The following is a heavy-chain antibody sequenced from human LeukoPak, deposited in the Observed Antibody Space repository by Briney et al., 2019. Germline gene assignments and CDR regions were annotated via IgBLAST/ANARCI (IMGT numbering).Heavy chain of an antibody. D-gene: IGHD6-19*01. CDR1: GFTFSSYA. J-gene: IGHJ4*02. CDR3: GKGGQWMVYYFDY. Sequence: PRGALRLSCAASGFTFSSYAMSWVRQAPGKGLGWVSAISGSGGSKYYVYSVRGRFTISRDKAKNTLYLQMNRLRAQDTAVYYFGKGGQWMVYYFDYWGQGTLVSVSS. V-gene: IGHV3-23*01. CDR2: ISGSGGSK.